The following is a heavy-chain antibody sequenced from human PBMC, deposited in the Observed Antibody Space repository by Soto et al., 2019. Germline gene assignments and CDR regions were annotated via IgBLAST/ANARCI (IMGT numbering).Heavy chain of an antibody. J-gene: IGHJ4*02. D-gene: IGHD3-22*01. CDR1: GYTFTSYG. CDR2: ISAYNGNT. CDR3: ARFSFEYYYDSSGYYHYDY. V-gene: IGHV1-18*01. Sequence: ASVKVSCKASGYTFTSYGISWVRQAPGQGLEWMGWISAYNGNTNYAQKLQGRVTMTTDTSTSTAYMELRSLRSDDTAVYYCARFSFEYYYDSSGYYHYDYWGQGTLVTVSS.